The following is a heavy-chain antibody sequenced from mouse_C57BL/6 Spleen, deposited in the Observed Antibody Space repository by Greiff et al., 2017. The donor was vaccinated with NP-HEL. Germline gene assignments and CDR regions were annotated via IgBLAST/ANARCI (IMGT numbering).Heavy chain of an antibody. CDR3: AREITTAKSLFAY. V-gene: IGHV1-69*01. J-gene: IGHJ3*01. CDR2: IDPSDSYT. CDR1: GYTFTSYW. Sequence: QVHVKQPGAELVMPGASVKLSCKASGYTFTSYWMHWVKQRPGQGLEWIGEIDPSDSYTNYNQKFKGKSTLTVDKSSSTAYMQLSSLTSEDSAVYYCAREITTAKSLFAYWGQGTLVTVSA. D-gene: IGHD1-2*01.